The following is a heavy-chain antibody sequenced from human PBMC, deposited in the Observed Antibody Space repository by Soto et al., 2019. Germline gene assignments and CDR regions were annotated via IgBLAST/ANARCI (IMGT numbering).Heavy chain of an antibody. Sequence: QVQLVESGGGAVQPGTSLRLSCVAPEVIFSRSGMRWLRQAPGKGLEWLAGIRFDGSNVYYADSVKGRVTISRDNSKNTLYLQMNSLRAEDTAVYYCARDGVGDTGVFGYLDYWGQGALVTVSS. V-gene: IGHV3-30*19. CDR2: IRFDGSNV. D-gene: IGHD1-26*01. J-gene: IGHJ4*02. CDR1: EVIFSRSG. CDR3: ARDGVGDTGVFGYLDY.